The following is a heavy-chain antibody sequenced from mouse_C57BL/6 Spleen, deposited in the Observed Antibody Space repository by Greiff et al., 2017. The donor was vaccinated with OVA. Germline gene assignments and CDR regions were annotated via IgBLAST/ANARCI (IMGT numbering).Heavy chain of an antibody. CDR1: GYTFTDYE. V-gene: IGHV1-15*01. Sequence: QVQLQQSGAELVRPGASVTLSCKASGYTFTDYEMHWVKQTPVHGLEWIGAIDPETGGTAYNQKFKGKAILTADKSSSTAYMELRSLTSEDSAVYYCTRPYDYDDLRFAYWGQGTLVTVSA. D-gene: IGHD2-4*01. CDR2: IDPETGGT. CDR3: TRPYDYDDLRFAY. J-gene: IGHJ3*01.